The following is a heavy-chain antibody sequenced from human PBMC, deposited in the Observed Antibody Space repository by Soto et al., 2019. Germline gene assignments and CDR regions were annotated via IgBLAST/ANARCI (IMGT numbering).Heavy chain of an antibody. CDR1: GVSVISGGHY. J-gene: IGHJ4*02. Sequence: PSETLSLTCSVSGVSVISGGHYWNWILQFPGKGLEWIVYIYHSGGGYYNPSPKSRASMSVDTSKNEFSLRLASVTAADTAVYFWASDPAATGDRHYFDYWGQGALVTVSS. CDR3: ASDPAATGDRHYFDY. V-gene: IGHV4-31*03. CDR2: IYHSGGG.